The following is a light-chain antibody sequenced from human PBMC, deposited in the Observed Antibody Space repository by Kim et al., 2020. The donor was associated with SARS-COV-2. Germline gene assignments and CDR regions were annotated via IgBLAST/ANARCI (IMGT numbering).Light chain of an antibody. CDR1: QSASRSN. CDR3: QQNASSPRT. J-gene: IGKJ1*01. Sequence: LPPWERDTPSRRGRQSASRSNLAWYQQKPGKAPRLLIYVESSRATGIPDRLSGSGSGTDFTLTISRLGLEDFAVYYCQQNASSPRTFAQGTKV. V-gene: IGKV3-20*01. CDR2: VES.